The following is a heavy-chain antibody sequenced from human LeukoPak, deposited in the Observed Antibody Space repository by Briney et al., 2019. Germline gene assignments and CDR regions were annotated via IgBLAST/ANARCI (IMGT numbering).Heavy chain of an antibody. V-gene: IGHV3-21*01. CDR1: GFTFSSYS. D-gene: IGHD3-10*01. CDR3: AASYGSGSYYPYYYYYYGMDV. CDR2: ISSSSSYI. Sequence: GGSLRLSCAASGFTFSSYSMNWVRQAPGKGLEWVSSISSSSSYIYYADSVKGRFTISRDNAKNSLYLQMNSLRAEDTAVYYCAASYGSGSYYPYYYYYYGMDVWGQGTTVTVSS. J-gene: IGHJ6*02.